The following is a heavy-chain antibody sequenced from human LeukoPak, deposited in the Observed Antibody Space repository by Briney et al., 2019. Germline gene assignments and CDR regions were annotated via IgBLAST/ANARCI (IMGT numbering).Heavy chain of an antibody. CDR1: GGSFSIYY. J-gene: IGHJ4*02. CDR2: IYTSGST. V-gene: IGHV4-4*07. CDR3: ARRRYFVWLLPNFKFAY. D-gene: IGHD3-9*01. Sequence: SETLSLTCTVSGGSFSIYYWSWIRQPAGKGLEWIGRIYTSGSTNYNPSLKSRVTISVDTSKNQFSLKLSSVTAADTAVYYCARRRYFVWLLPNFKFAYWGQGPLVTVSS.